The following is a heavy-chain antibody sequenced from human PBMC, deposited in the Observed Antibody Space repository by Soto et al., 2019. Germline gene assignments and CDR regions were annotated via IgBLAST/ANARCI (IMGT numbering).Heavy chain of an antibody. CDR1: GFTFTSSA. D-gene: IGHD4-4*01. CDR2: IVVGSGNT. Sequence: SVKVSCKASGFTFTSSAVQWVRQARGQRLEWIGWIVVGSGNTNYAQKFQERVTITRDMSTSTAYMELSSLRSEDTAVYYCAAVLNHYRIARPDPWGQGTLVTVSS. CDR3: AAVLNHYRIARPDP. J-gene: IGHJ5*02. V-gene: IGHV1-58*01.